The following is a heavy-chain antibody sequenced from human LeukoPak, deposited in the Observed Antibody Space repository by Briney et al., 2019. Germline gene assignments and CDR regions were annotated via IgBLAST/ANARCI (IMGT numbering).Heavy chain of an antibody. V-gene: IGHV1-69*06. CDR3: ASSLTTLLVFDY. J-gene: IGHJ4*02. Sequence: ASVKVSCKASGGTFSSYAISWVRQAPGQGLEWMGGIIPIFGTANYAQKFQGRVTITADKSTSTAYMELSSLRSEDTAVYYCASSLTTLLVFDYWGQGTLLTVSS. CDR1: GGTFSSYA. D-gene: IGHD3-10*01. CDR2: IIPIFGTA.